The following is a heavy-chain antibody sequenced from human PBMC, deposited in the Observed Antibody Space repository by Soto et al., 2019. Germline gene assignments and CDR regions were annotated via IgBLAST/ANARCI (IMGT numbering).Heavy chain of an antibody. J-gene: IGHJ4*02. CDR3: AREGFSYGPKGAVFDH. D-gene: IGHD5-18*01. Sequence: EVQLVESGGGLVQPGGSLRLSCAASGFNFRTYWMSWVRQAPGKGLEWVANIKEDGSDKYYVDSVKGRLTVSRDNAKNLLYLQLNSLRAEDTAVYNCAREGFSYGPKGAVFDHWGQGSLVTVSS. CDR1: GFNFRTYW. V-gene: IGHV3-7*03. CDR2: IKEDGSDK.